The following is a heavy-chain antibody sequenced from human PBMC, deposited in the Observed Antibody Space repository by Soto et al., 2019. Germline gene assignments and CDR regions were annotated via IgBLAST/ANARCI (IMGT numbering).Heavy chain of an antibody. D-gene: IGHD4-17*01. CDR2: IYYSGST. J-gene: IGHJ4*02. Sequence: SETLSLTCTVSGGSIGSYYGSWIRQPPGKGLEWIGYIYYSGSTNYNPSLKSRVAISVDTSKNQFSLKLSSVTAADTAVYYCARALILGYGDYFDYWGQGTLVTVSS. CDR3: ARALILGYGDYFDY. CDR1: GGSIGSYY. V-gene: IGHV4-59*01.